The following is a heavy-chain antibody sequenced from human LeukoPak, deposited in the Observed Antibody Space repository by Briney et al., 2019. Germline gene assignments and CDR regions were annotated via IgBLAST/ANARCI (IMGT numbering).Heavy chain of an antibody. CDR2: IYYSGNT. J-gene: IGHJ3*02. V-gene: IGHV4-59*01. CDR3: ARVRQGPATAGSWDAFDI. Sequence: SETLSLTCTVSGVSISSYYWSWIRQPPGKGLEWIGNIYYSGNTNYNPSLKSRVTISVDTSKNQFSLKLSSVTAADTAVYYCARVRQGPATAGSWDAFDIWGQGTMVTVSS. CDR1: GVSISSYY. D-gene: IGHD6-13*01.